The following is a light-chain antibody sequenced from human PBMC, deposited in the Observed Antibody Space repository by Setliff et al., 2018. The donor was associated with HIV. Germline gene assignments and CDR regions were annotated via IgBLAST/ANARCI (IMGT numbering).Light chain of an antibody. J-gene: IGLJ1*01. V-gene: IGLV2-8*01. Sequence: QSVLTQPASVSGSPGQSVTISCTGTSSDVGGYNYVSWYQQHPSKAPKLMIYEVSKRPSGVPDRFSGSKSGNTASLTVSGLQAEDEADYYCSSYAGSNNYVFGTGTKVTVL. CDR3: SSYAGSNNYV. CDR2: EVS. CDR1: SSDVGGYNY.